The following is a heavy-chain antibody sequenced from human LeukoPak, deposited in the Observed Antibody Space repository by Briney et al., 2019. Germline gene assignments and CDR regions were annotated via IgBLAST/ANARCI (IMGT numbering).Heavy chain of an antibody. Sequence: PGRSLRLSCAASGFTFSSYAMHWVRQAPGKGLEWVAVISYDGSNKYYADSVKGRFTISRDNSKNTLYLQMNSLRAEDTAVYYCARVRYSSSWLSDYWGQGTLVTVSS. D-gene: IGHD6-13*01. V-gene: IGHV3-30*01. CDR1: GFTFSSYA. CDR2: ISYDGSNK. CDR3: ARVRYSSSWLSDY. J-gene: IGHJ4*02.